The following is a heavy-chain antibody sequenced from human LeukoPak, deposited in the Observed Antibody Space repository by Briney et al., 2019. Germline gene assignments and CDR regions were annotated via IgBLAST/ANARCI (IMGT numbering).Heavy chain of an antibody. CDR1: GGSINNYY. CDR3: ARGRYCSADICSGGDAFDI. CDR2: IYTRGST. J-gene: IGHJ3*02. V-gene: IGHV4-4*07. Sequence: SETLSLTCTVSGGSINNYYWCWIRQPAGKGLEWIGRIYTRGSTNYNPSLKSRVTMSVDTSKNQFSLKLSSVTAADTAVYYCARGRYCSADICSGGDAFDIWGQGTMVSVSS. D-gene: IGHD2-15*01.